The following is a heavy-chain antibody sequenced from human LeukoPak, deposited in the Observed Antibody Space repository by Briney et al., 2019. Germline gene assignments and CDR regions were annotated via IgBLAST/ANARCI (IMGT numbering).Heavy chain of an antibody. CDR1: GGSISSYY. Sequence: SETLSLTSSVSGGSISSYYWSWNRQPAGKGLEWIGRINTSRSTNYNPSLKRRVTMSVDTSKNQLSLKLSSVTAADTAVYYCARALRYFDWLKGPGDAFDIWGQGTMVTVSS. D-gene: IGHD3-9*01. J-gene: IGHJ3*02. V-gene: IGHV4-4*07. CDR3: ARALRYFDWLKGPGDAFDI. CDR2: INTSRST.